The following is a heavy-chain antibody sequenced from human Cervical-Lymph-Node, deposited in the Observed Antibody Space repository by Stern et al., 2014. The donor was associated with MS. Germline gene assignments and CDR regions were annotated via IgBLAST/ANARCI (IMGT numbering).Heavy chain of an antibody. CDR3: ARIYCSGDECYHSFDT. CDR1: GYRFSTFY. CDR2: IDPGSGAA. V-gene: IGHV1-2*06. J-gene: IGHJ4*02. Sequence: VQLVQSGAEVKKPGASVKVSCKASGYRFSTFYLHWLRPTPGQGLQWIGRIDPGSGAANHSQTFQGRLTMTRDRSITTAYLELSGLRSDDTAVYYCARIYCSGDECYHSFDTWGQGTLVTVSS. D-gene: IGHD3-16*02.